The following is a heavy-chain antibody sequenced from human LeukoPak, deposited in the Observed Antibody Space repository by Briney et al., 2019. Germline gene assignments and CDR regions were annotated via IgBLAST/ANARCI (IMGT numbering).Heavy chain of an antibody. D-gene: IGHD6-19*01. CDR1: GFTFSDYA. CDR2: VSYDGGGK. J-gene: IGHJ4*02. V-gene: IGHV3-30*03. Sequence: PGRSLRLSCAASGFTFSDYALHWVRQAPGKGLEWVAVVSYDGGGKYYADTVKGRFTISRDNSKNTVDLQMYSLRAEDSAVYYCARSLGSGWIHLVEYWGQGTLVTVS. CDR3: ARSLGSGWIHLVEY.